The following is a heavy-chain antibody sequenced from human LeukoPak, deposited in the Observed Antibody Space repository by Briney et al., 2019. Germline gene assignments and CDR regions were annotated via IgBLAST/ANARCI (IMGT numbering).Heavy chain of an antibody. CDR2: IKVRDDYP. D-gene: IGHD6-19*01. CDR1: GYTFRSYH. V-gene: IGHV1-46*01. Sequence: AALVKVSCKASGYTFRSYHMHWVRQAPGQGLEWMGIIKVRDDYPKCAQKFQGRVTMTRDTSTSTVYMELSSLTSEDTAVYYCARDNSGWSVDYWGQGTLVTVSS. J-gene: IGHJ4*02. CDR3: ARDNSGWSVDY.